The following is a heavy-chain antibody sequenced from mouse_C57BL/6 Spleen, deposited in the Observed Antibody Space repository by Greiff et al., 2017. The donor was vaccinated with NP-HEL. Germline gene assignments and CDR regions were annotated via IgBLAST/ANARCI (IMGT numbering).Heavy chain of an antibody. Sequence: QVQLKQPGAELVKPGASVKLSCKASGYTFTSYWMQWVKQRPGQGLEWIGEIDPSDSYTNYNQKFKGKATLTVDTSSSTAYMQLSSLTSEDSAVYYCARVTIYDGYYAFAYWGQGTLVTVSA. J-gene: IGHJ3*01. CDR1: GYTFTSYW. V-gene: IGHV1-50*01. D-gene: IGHD2-3*01. CDR2: IDPSDSYT. CDR3: ARVTIYDGYYAFAY.